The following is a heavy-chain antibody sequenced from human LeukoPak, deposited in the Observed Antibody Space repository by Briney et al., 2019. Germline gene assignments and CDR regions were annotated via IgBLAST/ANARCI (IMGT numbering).Heavy chain of an antibody. V-gene: IGHV1-2*02. D-gene: IGHD7-27*01. J-gene: IGHJ2*01. CDR2: INPNSGGT. CDR1: GYTFSGYY. CDR3: ARGRGDGWYFDL. Sequence: ASVKVSCKASGYTFSGYYMHWVRQAPGQGLEWMGWINPNSGGTKYAQKFQGRVTMTRDTSISTAYMELSRLRSDDTAVYYCARGRGDGWYFDLWGRGTLVTVSS.